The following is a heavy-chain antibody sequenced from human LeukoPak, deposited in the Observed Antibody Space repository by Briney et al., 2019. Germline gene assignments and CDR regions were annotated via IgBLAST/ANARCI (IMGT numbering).Heavy chain of an antibody. CDR3: ARENYCSGGSCFNFDY. D-gene: IGHD2-15*01. CDR2: ISSDGSNQ. Sequence: GGSLRLSWAASGXTFSNYAFHWVRQAPGKGLEWVAVISSDGSNQYYADSVKGRFTISRDNSKNTLYLQMNSLRAEDTAVYYCARENYCSGGSCFNFDYWGQGTLVTVSS. V-gene: IGHV3-30-3*01. CDR1: GXTFSNYA. J-gene: IGHJ4*02.